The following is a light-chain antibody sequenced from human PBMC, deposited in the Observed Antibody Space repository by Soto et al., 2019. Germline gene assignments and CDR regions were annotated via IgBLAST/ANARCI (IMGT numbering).Light chain of an antibody. V-gene: IGKV1-5*03. J-gene: IGKJ1*01. Sequence: ILMSQSPSSLSASVGDRVTITCRASQDLDKWLAWYQQKPGKAPNLLIYKSSTLREGVPSRFSGFVSGTEYILPISHLQPDYFGAYYCQQYSSYWTFGQGTMVDIK. CDR1: QDLDKW. CDR2: KSS. CDR3: QQYSSYWT.